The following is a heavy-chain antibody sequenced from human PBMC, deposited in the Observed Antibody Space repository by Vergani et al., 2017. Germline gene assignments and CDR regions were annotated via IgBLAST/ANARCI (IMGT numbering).Heavy chain of an antibody. V-gene: IGHV3-30*02. CDR1: GFTFSSYG. D-gene: IGHD6-19*01. J-gene: IGHJ4*02. CDR3: ARDLTEEGDIAVAGTFDY. CDR2: IRYDGSNK. Sequence: QVQLVESGGGVVQPGGSLRLSCAASGFTFSSYGMHWVRQAPGKGLEWVAFIRYDGSNKYYADSVKGRFTISRDNSKNTLYLQMNSLRAEDTAVYYCARDLTEEGDIAVAGTFDYWGQGTLVTVSS.